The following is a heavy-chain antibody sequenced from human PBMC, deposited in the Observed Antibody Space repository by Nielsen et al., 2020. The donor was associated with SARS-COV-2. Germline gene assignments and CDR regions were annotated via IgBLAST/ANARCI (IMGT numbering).Heavy chain of an antibody. D-gene: IGHD3-22*01. CDR3: ARDLYYDSSSFDY. CDR2: INSDGSST. J-gene: IGHJ4*02. CDR1: GFTFRNYA. V-gene: IGHV3-74*01. Sequence: GESLKISCAASGFTFRNYAMSWVRQAPGKGLVWVSRINSDGSSTSYADSVKGRFTISRDNAKNTLYLQMNSLRAEDTAVYYCARDLYYDSSSFDYWGQGTLVTVSS.